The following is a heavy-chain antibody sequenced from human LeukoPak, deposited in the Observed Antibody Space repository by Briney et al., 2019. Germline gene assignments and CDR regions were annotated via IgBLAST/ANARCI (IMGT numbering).Heavy chain of an antibody. V-gene: IGHV1-18*01. CDR1: GYTFTSYG. CDR3: ARDHYSGSTGLELLGWFDP. Sequence: ASVKVSCKASGYTFTSYGISWVRRAPGQGLEWMGWISAYNGNTNYAQKLQGRVTMTTDTSTSTAYMELRSLRSDDTAVYYCARDHYSGSTGLELLGWFDPWGQGTLVTVSS. CDR2: ISAYNGNT. J-gene: IGHJ5*02. D-gene: IGHD1-7*01.